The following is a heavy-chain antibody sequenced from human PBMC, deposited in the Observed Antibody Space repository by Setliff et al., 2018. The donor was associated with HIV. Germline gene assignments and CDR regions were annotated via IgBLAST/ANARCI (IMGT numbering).Heavy chain of an antibody. V-gene: IGHV4-39*01. CDR3: ARLSGGMVPNY. CDR2: VHYSGST. D-gene: IGHD3-10*01. CDR1: AVSISSGPYY. Sequence: SETLSLTCAVSAVSISSGPYYWGWIRQPPGKGLEWIGSVHYSGSTYHNPSLNSRATTSIDTPKNQFSLKLNSMTAADTAVYYCARLSGGMVPNYWGPGTLVTVSS. J-gene: IGHJ4*02.